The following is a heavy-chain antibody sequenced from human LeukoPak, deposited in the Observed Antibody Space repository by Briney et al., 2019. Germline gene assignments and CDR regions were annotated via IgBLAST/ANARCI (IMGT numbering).Heavy chain of an antibody. D-gene: IGHD3-10*01. CDR3: ATHVHYYYGSDRSPLDY. CDR1: GYTLTELS. CDR2: FDPEDGET. Sequence: ASVKVSCKVSGYTLTELSMHWVRQAPGKGLEWMGGFDPEDGETIYAQKFQGRVTMTEDTSTDTAYMELSSLRSEDTAVYYCATHVHYYYGSDRSPLDYWGQGTLVTVSS. J-gene: IGHJ4*02. V-gene: IGHV1-24*01.